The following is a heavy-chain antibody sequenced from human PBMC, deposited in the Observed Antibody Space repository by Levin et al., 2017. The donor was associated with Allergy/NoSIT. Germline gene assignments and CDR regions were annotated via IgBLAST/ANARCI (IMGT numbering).Heavy chain of an antibody. CDR1: GGSISSSSKY. V-gene: IGHV4-39*07. J-gene: IGHJ4*02. CDR2: DYYSGST. Sequence: PSETLSLTCTVSGGSISSSSKYCGWVRQPPGKGLEWIASDYYSGSTYYNPSLKSRVTISVDTSKRQFSLRVNSVTAADTAVYYCATGDEGFDHWGQGTLVTVSS. CDR3: ATGDEGFDH.